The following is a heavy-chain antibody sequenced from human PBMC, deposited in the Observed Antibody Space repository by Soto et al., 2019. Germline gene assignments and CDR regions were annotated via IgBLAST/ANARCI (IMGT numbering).Heavy chain of an antibody. D-gene: IGHD3-3*01. J-gene: IGHJ5*02. CDR3: ARDRPETFGPYNWFDP. Sequence: SETLSLTCGVSGDTISTGGYSWAWIRQPPGKALEWIGHTYHSGNPYYNPSLKSRVIISVDRSKNQFSLKVSSVTAADTAVYYCARDRPETFGPYNWFDPWGQGTLVTV. V-gene: IGHV4-30-2*01. CDR2: TYHSGNP. CDR1: GDTISTGGYS.